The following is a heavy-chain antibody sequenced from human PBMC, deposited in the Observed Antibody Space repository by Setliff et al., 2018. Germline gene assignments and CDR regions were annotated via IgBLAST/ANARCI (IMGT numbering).Heavy chain of an antibody. D-gene: IGHD2-15*01. CDR1: GYTFTNYG. V-gene: IGHV1-18*01. CDR2: ISAYNDNT. J-gene: IGHJ4*02. Sequence: ASVKVSCKASGYTFTNYGISWVRQAPGQGLEWMGWISAYNDNTNYAQKVQGRVTMTTDTSTSTAYMELRSLTSDDTAVYYCVRGRGPRVVVAVPLDHWGQGTLVTVSS. CDR3: VRGRGPRVVVAVPLDH.